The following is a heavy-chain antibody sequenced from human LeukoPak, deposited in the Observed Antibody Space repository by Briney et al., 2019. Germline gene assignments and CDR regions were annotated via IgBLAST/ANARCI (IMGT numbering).Heavy chain of an antibody. Sequence: SETLSLTCTVTGGSISSSSYYWGWIRQPPGKGLEWIGSIYYSGSTYYNPSLKSRVTISVDTSKNQFSLKLSSVTAADTAVYYCARLCRGTIFGVVTPYYYYYVDVWGKGTTVTVSS. J-gene: IGHJ6*03. CDR2: IYYSGST. CDR3: ARLCRGTIFGVVTPYYYYYVDV. D-gene: IGHD3-3*01. CDR1: GGSISSSSYY. V-gene: IGHV4-39*07.